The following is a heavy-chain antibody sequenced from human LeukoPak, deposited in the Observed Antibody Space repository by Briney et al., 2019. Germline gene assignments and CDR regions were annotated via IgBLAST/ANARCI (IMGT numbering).Heavy chain of an antibody. D-gene: IGHD3-10*01. J-gene: IGHJ6*03. CDR1: GFTFSSYG. CDR3: AKFPTMVRGVIITKWRDYYYYMDV. Sequence: GGPLRLSCAASGFTFSSYGMHWVRQAPGKGLEWVAVISYDGSNKYYADSVKGRFTISRDNSKNTLYLQMNSLRAEDTAVYYCAKFPTMVRGVIITKWRDYYYYMDVWGKGTTVTVSS. CDR2: ISYDGSNK. V-gene: IGHV3-30*18.